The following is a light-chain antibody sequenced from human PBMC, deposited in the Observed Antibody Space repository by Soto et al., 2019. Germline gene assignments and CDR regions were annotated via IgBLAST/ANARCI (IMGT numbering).Light chain of an antibody. Sequence: QSVLTQPPLVYGAPGQRVTISCTGSRFNIGAGYDVHWYQQLPGTAPKLLIYDNSIRPSGVPDRFSGSKSGTSASLAITGLQAEDEADYYCQSYDNSLSGMLFGGGTKLTV. CDR1: RFNIGAGYD. J-gene: IGLJ2*01. V-gene: IGLV1-40*01. CDR3: QSYDNSLSGML. CDR2: DNS.